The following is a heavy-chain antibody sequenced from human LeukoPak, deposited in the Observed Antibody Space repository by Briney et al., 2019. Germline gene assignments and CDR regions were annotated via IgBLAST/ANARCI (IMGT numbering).Heavy chain of an antibody. D-gene: IGHD1-26*01. V-gene: IGHV1-24*01. CDR2: FDPEDGET. CDR3: LGATLGESYY. CDR1: GYTLTELS. Sequence: GASVKVSCKVSGYTLTELSMHWVRQAPGKGLEWMGGFDPEDGETIYAQKFQGRVTMAEDTSTDTAYMELSSLRSEDTAVYYCLGATLGESYYWGQGTLVTVSS. J-gene: IGHJ4*02.